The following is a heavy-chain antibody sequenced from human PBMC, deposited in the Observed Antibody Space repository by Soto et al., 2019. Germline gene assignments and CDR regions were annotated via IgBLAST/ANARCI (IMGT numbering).Heavy chain of an antibody. Sequence: GPLRLSCEASGFNFKKFAMGWVRQAPGEGLEWVSGISCCGGSTFYADSVKGRFSLARDDSKNTLSLQLNSLRVEDTAHYYCAKADGEQWLIPHLDNWGQGTQVTVSS. CDR2: ISCCGGST. V-gene: IGHV3-23*01. J-gene: IGHJ1*01. D-gene: IGHD6-19*01. CDR3: AKADGEQWLIPHLDN. CDR1: GFNFKKFA.